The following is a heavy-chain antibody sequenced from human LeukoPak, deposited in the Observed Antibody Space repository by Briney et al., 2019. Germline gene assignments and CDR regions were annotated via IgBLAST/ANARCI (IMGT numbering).Heavy chain of an antibody. CDR1: GFTVSSNY. CDR3: ARVASGSYYY. V-gene: IGHV3-53*01. CDR2: IYSGGST. D-gene: IGHD1-26*01. J-gene: IGHJ4*02. Sequence: GGSLRLSCAVSGFTVSSNYMSWVRQAPGKGLEWVSVIYSGGSTYYADSVKGRFTISRDNSKNTLYLQMNSLRAEDTAVYYCARVASGSYYYWGQGTLVTVSS.